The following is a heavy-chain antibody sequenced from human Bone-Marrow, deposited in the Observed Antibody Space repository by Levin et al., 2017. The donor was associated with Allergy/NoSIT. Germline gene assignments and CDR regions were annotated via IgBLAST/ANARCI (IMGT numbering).Heavy chain of an antibody. CDR2: IYHSGST. V-gene: IGHV4-30-2*01. Sequence: SETLSLTCAVSGGSISSGGYSWSWIRQPPGKGLEWIGYIYHSGSTYYNPSLKSRVTISVDRSKNQFSLKLSSVTAADTAVYYCARDPVQWGAYGDDAFDIWGQGTMVTVSS. J-gene: IGHJ3*02. D-gene: IGHD6-19*01. CDR3: ARDPVQWGAYGDDAFDI. CDR1: GGSISSGGYS.